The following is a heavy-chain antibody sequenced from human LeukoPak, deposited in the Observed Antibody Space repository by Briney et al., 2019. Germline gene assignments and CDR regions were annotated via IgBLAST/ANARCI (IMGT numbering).Heavy chain of an antibody. CDR3: TSTYYDFWSGEH. Sequence: PGESLRLSCTASGFTFGDYAMSWVRQAPGKGLEWVGFIRSKAYGGTTEYAASVKGRFTISRDDSKSIAYLQMSSLKTEDTAVYYCTSTYYDFWSGEHWGQGTLVTVSS. V-gene: IGHV3-49*04. J-gene: IGHJ4*02. D-gene: IGHD3-3*01. CDR2: IRSKAYGGTT. CDR1: GFTFGDYA.